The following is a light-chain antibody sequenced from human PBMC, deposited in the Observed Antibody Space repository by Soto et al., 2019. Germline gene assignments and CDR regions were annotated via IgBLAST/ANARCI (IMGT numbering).Light chain of an antibody. CDR2: SNN. Sequence: QSVLTQPPSASGTPGQRVTISCSGSSSNIGSNNVNWYQQLPGTAPKLLMYSNNQRPSGVPARFSGSNSGTSASLAISGLQAEDEDDYYCAAWDDSLNGWVFGGGTKVTVL. V-gene: IGLV1-44*01. CDR3: AAWDDSLNGWV. CDR1: SSNIGSNN. J-gene: IGLJ3*02.